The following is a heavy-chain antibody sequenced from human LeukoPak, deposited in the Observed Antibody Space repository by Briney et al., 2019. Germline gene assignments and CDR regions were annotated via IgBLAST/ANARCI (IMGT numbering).Heavy chain of an antibody. CDR2: IYYSGST. J-gene: IGHJ4*02. CDR1: GDSVSSVSYY. Sequence: SETLSLTCTVSGDSVSSVSYYWSWIRQPPGKGLEWIGYIYYSGSTNYNPSLKSRVTISVDTSENQFSLKLTSVTAADTAVYYCAREVTTVTTFDYWGQGTLVTVSS. V-gene: IGHV4-61*01. CDR3: AREVTTVTTFDY. D-gene: IGHD4-17*01.